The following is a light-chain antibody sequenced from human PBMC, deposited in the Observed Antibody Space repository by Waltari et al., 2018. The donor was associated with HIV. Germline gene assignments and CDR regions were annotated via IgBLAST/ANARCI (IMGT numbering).Light chain of an antibody. Sequence: DIQLTQSPSPLSASVGDRVIITCRASQTIGDYVNWYQQKPGKPPKLLIYSATTLQPGVPSRFSGSGSGTDFALTISSLQPEDFAIYYCEQIYTFPLFTFGPGTKFDIK. CDR2: SAT. J-gene: IGKJ3*01. CDR1: QTIGDY. CDR3: EQIYTFPLFT. V-gene: IGKV1-39*01.